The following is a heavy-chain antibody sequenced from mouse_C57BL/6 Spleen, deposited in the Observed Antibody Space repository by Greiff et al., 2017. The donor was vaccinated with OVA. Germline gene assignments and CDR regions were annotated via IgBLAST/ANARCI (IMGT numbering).Heavy chain of an antibody. CDR3: ARSGWSSYAMDY. V-gene: IGHV1-4*01. CDR1: GYTFTSYT. D-gene: IGHD2-3*01. CDR2: INPSSGYT. Sequence: QVQLQQSGAELARPGASVKMSCKASGYTFTSYTMHWVKQRPGQGLEWIGYINPSSGYTKYNQKFKDKATLTADKSSSTAYMQLSSLTSEDSAVYYCARSGWSSYAMDYWGQGTSVTVSS. J-gene: IGHJ4*01.